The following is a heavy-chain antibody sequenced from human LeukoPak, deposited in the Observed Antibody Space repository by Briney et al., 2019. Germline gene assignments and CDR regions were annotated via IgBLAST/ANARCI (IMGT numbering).Heavy chain of an antibody. D-gene: IGHD6-13*01. CDR2: MNPNSGNT. CDR3: ASRIAAAGTRDYYGMDV. CDR1: GYTFTSYD. Sequence: ASVKVSCKASGYTFTSYDINWVRQATGQGLEWMGWMNPNSGNTGYAQKFQGRVTMTRNTSISTAYMELSSLRSEDTAVYYCASRIAAAGTRDYYGMDVWGQGTTVTVSS. J-gene: IGHJ6*02. V-gene: IGHV1-8*01.